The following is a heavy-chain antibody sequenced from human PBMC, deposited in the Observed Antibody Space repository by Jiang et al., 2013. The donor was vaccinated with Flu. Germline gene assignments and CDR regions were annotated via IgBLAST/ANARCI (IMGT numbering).Heavy chain of an antibody. D-gene: IGHD6-19*01. CDR2: INYSGST. J-gene: IGHJ4*02. CDR3: AGPGYSSGWYTLDY. CDR1: GGSISRYY. V-gene: IGHV4-34*01. Sequence: KPSETLSLTCTVYGGSISRYYWTWIRQPPGKGLEWIGEINYSGSTNYNPSLKSRVTISVDTSKNQLSLNLNSVTAADTAVYYCAGPGYSSGWYTLDYWGQGALVTVSS.